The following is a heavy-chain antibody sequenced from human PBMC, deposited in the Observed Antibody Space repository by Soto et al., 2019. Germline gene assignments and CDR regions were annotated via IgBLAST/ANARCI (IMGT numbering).Heavy chain of an antibody. Sequence: GGSLRLSCAASGFIFENFGMSWVRQAPGKGLEWISSISGSGFKKYYADSVKGRFTISRDNSKSTVYLELNNLSAEDTAVYHCAKNQGVELVPLAAVDWFDPWGQGSVVTVS. CDR1: GFIFENFG. CDR2: ISGSGFKK. D-gene: IGHD1-26*01. CDR3: AKNQGVELVPLAAVDWFDP. V-gene: IGHV3-23*01. J-gene: IGHJ5*02.